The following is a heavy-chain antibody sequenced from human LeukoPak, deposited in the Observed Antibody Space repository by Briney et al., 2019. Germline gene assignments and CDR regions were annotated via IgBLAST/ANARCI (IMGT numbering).Heavy chain of an antibody. J-gene: IGHJ3*02. CDR1: GGSISRYY. Sequence: SETLSLTCTVSGGSISRYYWSWLRQPPGKGLEWVGYFYYSGCTNYHPSLKSRVTISLDTCTNQFSLKLSSVTAADTAVYYCGRFVALGLWAFYIWGQRTMVTVSS. V-gene: IGHV4-59*01. D-gene: IGHD3-10*01. CDR2: FYYSGCT. CDR3: GRFVALGLWAFYI.